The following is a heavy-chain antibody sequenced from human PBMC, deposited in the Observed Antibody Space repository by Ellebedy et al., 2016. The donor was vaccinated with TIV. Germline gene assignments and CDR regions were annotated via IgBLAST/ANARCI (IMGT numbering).Heavy chain of an antibody. V-gene: IGHV4-61*08. J-gene: IGHJ4*02. CDR2: IYNSGST. CDR1: GGSLTSGGYY. CDR3: ARAYTRAVSTSLDY. D-gene: IGHD5/OR15-5a*01. Sequence: SETLSLTCSVSGGSLTSGGYYWSWIRQHPGKGLEWIGYIYNSGSTNYNPSLKSRVTISVDTSKNQVSLKLSSVTAADTAIYYCARAYTRAVSTSLDYWGQGTLVTVSS.